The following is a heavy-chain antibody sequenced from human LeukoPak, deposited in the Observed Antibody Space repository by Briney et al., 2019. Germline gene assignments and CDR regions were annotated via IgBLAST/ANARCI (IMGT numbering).Heavy chain of an antibody. Sequence: SETLSLTCTVSGDSISSYYWSWLRQPPGKGLEWIGHVYYSGRTPYNPSLRSRLTISVDTSTSQLSLKLSSVTAADTAVYYCARHKPTGSYPLELWGQGTLVTVSS. J-gene: IGHJ4*02. CDR1: GDSISSYY. D-gene: IGHD3-10*01. V-gene: IGHV4-59*08. CDR3: ARHKPTGSYPLEL. CDR2: VYYSGRT.